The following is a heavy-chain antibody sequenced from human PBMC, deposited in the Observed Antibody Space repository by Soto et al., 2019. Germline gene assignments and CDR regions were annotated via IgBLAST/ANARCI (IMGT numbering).Heavy chain of an antibody. CDR1: GYTFTSYA. J-gene: IGHJ5*02. D-gene: IGHD2-2*01. Sequence: ASVKVSCKASGYTFTSYAMHWVRQAPGQRLEWMGWINAGNGNTKYSQKFQGRVTITRDTSASTAYMELSSLRSEDTAVYYCARRYCSSTSCYPGFDWFDPWGQGTLVTVSS. CDR3: ARRYCSSTSCYPGFDWFDP. V-gene: IGHV1-3*01. CDR2: INAGNGNT.